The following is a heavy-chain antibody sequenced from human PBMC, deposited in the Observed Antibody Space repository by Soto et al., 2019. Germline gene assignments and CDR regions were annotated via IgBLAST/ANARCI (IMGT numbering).Heavy chain of an antibody. CDR2: IYYSGST. V-gene: IGHV4-59*01. Sequence: PSETLSLTCTVSGGSISSYYLSWIRQPPGKGLEWIGYIYYSGSTNYNPSLKSRVTISVDTSKNQFSLKLSSVTAADTAVYYCARVFGYSYGYGGMDVWGQGTTVTVSS. D-gene: IGHD5-18*01. J-gene: IGHJ6*02. CDR3: ARVFGYSYGYGGMDV. CDR1: GGSISSYY.